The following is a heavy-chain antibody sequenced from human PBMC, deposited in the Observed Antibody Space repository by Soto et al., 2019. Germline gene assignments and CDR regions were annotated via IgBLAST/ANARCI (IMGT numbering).Heavy chain of an antibody. CDR3: ARDPRGTRGFDEMDI. D-gene: IGHD3-9*01. V-gene: IGHV1-2*02. J-gene: IGHJ6*02. CDR2: INPNSGDT. Sequence: ASVKVSCKASGYTFTGYHIHWVRQAPGRGLEWMGWINPNSGDTEYAQNFQGRVTMTRDTSFNLVYMEMSGLVSDDTAVYYCARDPRGTRGFDEMDIWGQGTTVTVSS. CDR1: GYTFTGYH.